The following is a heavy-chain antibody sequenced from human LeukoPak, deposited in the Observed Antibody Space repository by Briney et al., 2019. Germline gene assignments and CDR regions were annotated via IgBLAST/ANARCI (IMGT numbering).Heavy chain of an antibody. CDR2: IYTTGTT. J-gene: IGHJ4*02. V-gene: IGHV4-4*07. Sequence: SETLSLTCSVSGGSINSYYWGWVRQPAGKGLEWIGRIYTTGTTKYSPSLKSRLTMSLDTSKNQFSLKLRSVTAADTAVYYCGRQGNTASYYFVDYWSQGTLVTVSS. CDR1: GGSINSYY. D-gene: IGHD3-10*01. CDR3: GRQGNTASYYFVDY.